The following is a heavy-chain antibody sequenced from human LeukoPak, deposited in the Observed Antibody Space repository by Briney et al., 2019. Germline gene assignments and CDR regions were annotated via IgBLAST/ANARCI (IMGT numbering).Heavy chain of an antibody. Sequence: PGGSLRLSCAASGFTFSRYWMSWVRQAPGKGLEWVANIKQDGSEKYYVDSVKGRFTISRDNAKNSLYLQMNSLRAEDTAVYYCARDYYDILTGYFYYFDYWRQGTLVTVSS. V-gene: IGHV3-7*01. J-gene: IGHJ4*02. CDR2: IKQDGSEK. CDR1: GFTFSRYW. CDR3: ARDYYDILTGYFYYFDY. D-gene: IGHD3-9*01.